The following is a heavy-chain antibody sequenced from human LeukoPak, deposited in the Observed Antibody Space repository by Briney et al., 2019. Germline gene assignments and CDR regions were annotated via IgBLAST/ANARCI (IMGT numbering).Heavy chain of an antibody. V-gene: IGHV3-48*01. CDR3: ARGDCSGGSCYLSLTTIDY. J-gene: IGHJ4*02. CDR2: ISSSSSTI. Sequence: PGGSLRLSCAASGFTFSSYSMNWVRQAPGKGLEWLSYISSSSSTIYYADSVKGRFTIPRDNAKNSLYLQMNSLRAEGTAVYYCARGDCSGGSCYLSLTTIDYWGQGTLVTVSS. D-gene: IGHD2-15*01. CDR1: GFTFSSYS.